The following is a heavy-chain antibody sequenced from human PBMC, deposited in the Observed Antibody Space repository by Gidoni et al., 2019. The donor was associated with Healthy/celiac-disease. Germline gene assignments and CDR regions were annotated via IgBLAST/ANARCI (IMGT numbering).Heavy chain of an antibody. J-gene: IGHJ4*02. V-gene: IGHV3-30-3*01. CDR1: GFTFSSYA. Sequence: QVQLVESGGGVVQPGRALRTSCAASGFTFSSYARHWVRQAPGKGLEWVAVISYDGSNKYYAVSVKGRFTISRDNSKNTLYLQMNSLRAEDTAVYYCARDSHYFDYWGQGTLVTVSS. CDR3: ARDSHYFDY. CDR2: ISYDGSNK.